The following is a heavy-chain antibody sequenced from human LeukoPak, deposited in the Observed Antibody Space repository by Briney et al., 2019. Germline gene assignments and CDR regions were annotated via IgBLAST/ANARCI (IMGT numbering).Heavy chain of an antibody. J-gene: IGHJ3*02. CDR1: GGSISSSSYY. Sequence: SETLSLTCTVSGGSISSSSYYWGWIRQPPGKGLEWIGSIYYSGSTYYNPSLKSRVTISVDTSKNQFSLKLSSVTAADTAVYYCARLLADCSSTSCPSLWGAFDIWGQGTMVTVSS. CDR3: ARLLADCSSTSCPSLWGAFDI. CDR2: IYYSGST. D-gene: IGHD2-2*01. V-gene: IGHV4-39*01.